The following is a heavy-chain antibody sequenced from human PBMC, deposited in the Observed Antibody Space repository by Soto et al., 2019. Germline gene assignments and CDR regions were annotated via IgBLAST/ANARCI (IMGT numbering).Heavy chain of an antibody. J-gene: IGHJ3*02. D-gene: IGHD3-3*01. V-gene: IGHV1-2*02. CDR1: GYTFTGYY. CDR2: INPNSGST. CDR3: ARDYDFWSGHAAFDI. Sequence: ASVKVSCKASGYTFTGYYMHWVRQAPGQGLEWMGWINPNSGSTNYAQKFQGRVTMTRDTSISTAYMELSRLRSDDTAVYYCARDYDFWSGHAAFDIWGQGTMVTVSS.